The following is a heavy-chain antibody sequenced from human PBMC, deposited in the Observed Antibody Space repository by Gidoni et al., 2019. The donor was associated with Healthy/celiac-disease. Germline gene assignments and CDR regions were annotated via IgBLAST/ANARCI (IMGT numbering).Heavy chain of an antibody. D-gene: IGHD2-21*01. V-gene: IGHV3-23*01. J-gene: IGHJ3*02. CDR1: GFTFSSYA. CDR3: AKDRSLSVLLGAFDI. CDR2: ISGRGGST. Sequence: EVQLLESGGGLVQPGGSLSLSCPAPGFTFSSYAMSWVRQARGKGLEWVSAISGRGGSTYYADSVKGRFTISRNNSKNTLYLQMNNLRAKDTAVYYCAKDRSLSVLLGAFDIWGQGTMVTVSS.